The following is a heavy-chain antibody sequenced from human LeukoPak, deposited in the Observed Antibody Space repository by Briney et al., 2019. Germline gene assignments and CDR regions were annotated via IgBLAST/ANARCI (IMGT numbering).Heavy chain of an antibody. V-gene: IGHV3-NL1*01. Sequence: GGSLRLSCAASGFTFSSYGMHWVRQAPGKGLEWVSSIYNGGSTYYADSAKGRFTMSRDNSKNTLYLQMNSLRAEDTAVYYCARGSRWLQIHDDYWGQGTLVTVSS. D-gene: IGHD5-24*01. CDR2: IYNGGST. CDR1: GFTFSSYG. J-gene: IGHJ4*02. CDR3: ARGSRWLQIHDDY.